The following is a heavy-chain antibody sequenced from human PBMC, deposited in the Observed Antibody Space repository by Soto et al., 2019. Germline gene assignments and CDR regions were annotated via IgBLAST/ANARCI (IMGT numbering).Heavy chain of an antibody. CDR3: ARHGYNYGGGYFDY. Sequence: EVQLVESGGGLVQPGGSLRLSCAASGVTVSSNYMSWVRQAPGKGLEWVSVIYSGGSTYYADSVKGRFTISRDNSKNTLYLKMTSLRAEGTAVYYCARHGYNYGGGYFDYWGQGTLVNVSS. D-gene: IGHD5-18*01. V-gene: IGHV3-66*04. J-gene: IGHJ4*02. CDR2: IYSGGST. CDR1: GVTVSSNY.